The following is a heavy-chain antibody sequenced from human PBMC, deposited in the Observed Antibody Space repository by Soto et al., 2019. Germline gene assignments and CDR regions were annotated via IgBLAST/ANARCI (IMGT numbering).Heavy chain of an antibody. D-gene: IGHD3-22*01. CDR3: PRRDYYDSSGYYHFDY. V-gene: IGHV4-4*07. J-gene: IGHJ4*02. CDR2: IYATGTT. CDR1: GASIRGFY. Sequence: SETLALTCAFSGASIRGFYLSWILKSSGKGLEWIGLIYATGTTDDNPSLKVRFTISVETSKNQSSMKLSSVTAADKAVYYCPRRDYYDSSGYYHFDYRGQGPLVIVSS.